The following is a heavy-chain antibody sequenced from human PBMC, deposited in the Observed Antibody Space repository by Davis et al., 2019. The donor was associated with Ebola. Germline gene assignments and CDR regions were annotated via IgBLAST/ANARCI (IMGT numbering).Heavy chain of an antibody. J-gene: IGHJ4*02. CDR2: IYYSGST. D-gene: IGHD3-10*01. Sequence: SETLSLTCTVSGCPISSYYWSWFRQPPAKGLEWSGYIYYSGSTNYNPSLKSRVTISVDTSKNQFSLKLSSVTAADTAVYYCARRRAFGSGSYMYWGQGTLVTVSS. CDR1: GCPISSYY. CDR3: ARRRAFGSGSYMY. V-gene: IGHV4-59*12.